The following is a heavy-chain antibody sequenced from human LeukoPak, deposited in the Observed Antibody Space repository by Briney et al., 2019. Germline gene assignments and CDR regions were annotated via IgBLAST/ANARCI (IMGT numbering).Heavy chain of an antibody. V-gene: IGHV1-46*01. Sequence: ASVKVSCKVSGYTLTELSMHWVRQAPGQGLEWMGIINPSDGSTTYTQKFQGRVTMTTDTSTSTVNMELSSLRSEDTAVYYCAPSVRSGGSYYFDYWGQGTLVTVSS. J-gene: IGHJ4*02. CDR3: APSVRSGGSYYFDY. D-gene: IGHD2-15*01. CDR2: INPSDGST. CDR1: GYTLTELS.